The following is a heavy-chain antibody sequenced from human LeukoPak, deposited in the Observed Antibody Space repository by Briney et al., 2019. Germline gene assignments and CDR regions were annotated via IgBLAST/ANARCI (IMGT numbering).Heavy chain of an antibody. V-gene: IGHV3-21*01. D-gene: IGHD4-17*01. J-gene: IGHJ3*02. Sequence: GGSLRLSCAASGFTFSIYSMNWVRQAPGKGLEWVSSTSSSSSYIYYADSVKGRFTISRDNAKNSLYLQMNSLRAEDTAVYYCAREYGVPDAFDIWGQGTMVTVSS. CDR2: TSSSSSYI. CDR3: AREYGVPDAFDI. CDR1: GFTFSIYS.